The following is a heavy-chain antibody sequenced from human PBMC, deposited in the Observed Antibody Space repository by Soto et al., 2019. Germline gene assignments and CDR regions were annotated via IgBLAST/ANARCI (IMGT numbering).Heavy chain of an antibody. CDR2: INYRWPA. CDR1: GGSINSSTSF. CDR3: AHYFMSRHGLET. D-gene: IGHD3-10*01. J-gene: IGHJ5*02. V-gene: IGHV4-39*02. Sequence: SETLSLTCSVAGGSINSSTSFWGWLPQSPGKGLEWIATINYRWPAEYNPSLKSRVTISIDRSRNVLSLKMNYVTAPDTAVYSWAHYFMSRHGLETWGKGTRVTVS.